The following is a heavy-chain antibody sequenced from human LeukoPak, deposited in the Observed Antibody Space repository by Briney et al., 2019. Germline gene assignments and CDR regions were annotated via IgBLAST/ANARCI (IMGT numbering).Heavy chain of an antibody. CDR1: GFTFSSYS. CDR3: ALRGYSSGWYADY. V-gene: IGHV3-21*01. J-gene: IGHJ4*02. CDR2: ISSSSSYI. Sequence: SGGSLRLSCAASGFTFSSYSMNWVRQAPRKGLEWVSSISSSSSYIYYADSVKGRFTISRDNAKNSLYLQMNSLRAEDTAVYYCALRGYSSGWYADYWGQGTLVTVSS. D-gene: IGHD6-19*01.